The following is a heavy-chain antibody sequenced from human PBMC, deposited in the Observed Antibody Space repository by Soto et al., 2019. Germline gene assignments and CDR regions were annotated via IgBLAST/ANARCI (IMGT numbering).Heavy chain of an antibody. V-gene: IGHV3-33*01. CDR1: GWTFDSYG. CDR3: ARDVIDNSGYYDFGY. Sequence: GWSFRLSFAASGWTFDSYGMHWVRQSPGKGLEWVAVIWYDGSNKYYADSVKGRFSISRDNSKNTLYLQMNSLKAEDTAVYYCARDVIDNSGYYDFGYWGQGTLVSVSS. D-gene: IGHD3-22*01. CDR2: IWYDGSNK. J-gene: IGHJ4*02.